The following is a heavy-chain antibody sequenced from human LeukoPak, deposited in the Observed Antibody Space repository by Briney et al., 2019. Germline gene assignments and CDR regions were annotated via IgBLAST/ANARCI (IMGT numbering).Heavy chain of an antibody. V-gene: IGHV4-59*01. CDR3: ARSDISGWPFDY. Sequence: SEILSLTCTVSGGSLSSYYWSWIRQPPGKGLERIGYIYYSGSTNYNPSLKSRVTISVDTSKYQFTLKLSSVTAADTAVYYCARSDISGWPFDYWGQGTLVTVSS. CDR1: GGSLSSYY. J-gene: IGHJ4*02. D-gene: IGHD6-19*01. CDR2: IYYSGST.